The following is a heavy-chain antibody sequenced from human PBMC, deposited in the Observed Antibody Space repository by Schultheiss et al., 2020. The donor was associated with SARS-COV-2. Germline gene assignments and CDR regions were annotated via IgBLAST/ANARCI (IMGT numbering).Heavy chain of an antibody. V-gene: IGHV4-59*11. CDR1: GDSIRSHS. D-gene: IGHD3-9*01. CDR2: IYYSGST. CDR3: AGDRTYYDILTGYRGWFDP. Sequence: SETLSLTCTVSGDSIRSHSWSWIRQPPGKGLEWIGYIYYSGSTNYNPSLKSRVTISVDTSKSQFSLKLSSVTAADTAVYYCAGDRTYYDILTGYRGWFDPWGQGTLVTVSS. J-gene: IGHJ5*02.